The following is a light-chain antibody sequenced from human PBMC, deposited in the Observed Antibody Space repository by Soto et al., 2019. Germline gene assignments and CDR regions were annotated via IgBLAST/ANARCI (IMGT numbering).Light chain of an antibody. CDR3: QRYDNHPT. J-gene: IGKJ5*01. V-gene: IGKV1-33*01. CDR1: QDISNY. CDR2: DAS. Sequence: DIQMTQSPSSLSASVGYRVTITCQASQDISNYLNWYQQKPGKAPKLLIYDASNLETGVPSRFSGGGSATYFRFTISRLQPEDIATYCCQRYDNHPTFGQGTGLEIK.